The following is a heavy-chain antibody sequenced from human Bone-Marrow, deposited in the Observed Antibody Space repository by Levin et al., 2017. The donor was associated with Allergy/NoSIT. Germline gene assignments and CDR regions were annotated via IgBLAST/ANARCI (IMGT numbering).Heavy chain of an antibody. J-gene: IGHJ4*02. D-gene: IGHD3-22*01. V-gene: IGHV4-39*07. Sequence: MASETLSLTCSVSGGSISATSYYWGWIRQAPGKGLEWIGSISYKGNVYSKPSLKSRVAISVDTSQNHFSLKLNSVTAADTAVYYCARSSDSSGDDFDHWGQGTLVTVSS. CDR3: ARSSDSSGDDFDH. CDR2: ISYKGNV. CDR1: GGSISATSYY.